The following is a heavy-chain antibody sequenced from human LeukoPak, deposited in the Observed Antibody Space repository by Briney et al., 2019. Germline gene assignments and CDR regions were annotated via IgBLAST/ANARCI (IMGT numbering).Heavy chain of an antibody. CDR1: GYTFTSYY. J-gene: IGHJ4*02. V-gene: IGHV1-46*01. CDR3: ARDLGPYNQDY. CDR2: INPSGGST. D-gene: IGHD1-14*01. Sequence: GASVKVSCKASGYTFTSYYMHWVRQAPGQGLEWMGIINPSGGSTSYAQKFQGKVTMTRDTSTSTVYMELSSLRSEDTAVYYCARDLGPYNQDYWGQGTLVTVSS.